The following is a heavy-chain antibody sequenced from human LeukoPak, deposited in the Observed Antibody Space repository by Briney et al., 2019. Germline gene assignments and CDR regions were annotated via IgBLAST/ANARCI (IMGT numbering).Heavy chain of an antibody. CDR3: ARVPWYGCASREIDY. CDR2: ISSSSSYT. J-gene: IGHJ4*02. D-gene: IGHD6-25*01. V-gene: IGHV3-21*01. Sequence: GGSLRLSCAASGFTFSSYSMNWVRQAPGKGLEWVSSISSSSSYTYYADSVKGRLTISRDNAKHSMYMQMNSLRAVDTAVCYGARVPWYGCASREIDYWGQGTLATVSS. CDR1: GFTFSSYS.